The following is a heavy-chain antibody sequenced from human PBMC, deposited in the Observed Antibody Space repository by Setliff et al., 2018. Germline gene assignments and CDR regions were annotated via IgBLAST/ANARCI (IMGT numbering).Heavy chain of an antibody. Sequence: PSETLSLTCTVSGGSISSHYWSWIRQPPGEGLEWIGSIYYSGSTNYNPSLKSRVTISVDTSKNQFSLKLSSVTAADTAVYYCARGGYYDSSGTYWYFDLWGRGTLVTVSS. CDR3: ARGGYYDSSGTYWYFDL. V-gene: IGHV4-59*11. D-gene: IGHD3-22*01. CDR1: GGSISSHY. J-gene: IGHJ2*01. CDR2: IYYSGST.